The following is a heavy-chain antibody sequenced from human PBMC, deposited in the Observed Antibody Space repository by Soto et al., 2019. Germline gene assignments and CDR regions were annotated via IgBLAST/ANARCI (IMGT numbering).Heavy chain of an antibody. V-gene: IGHV3-74*01. D-gene: IGHD2-8*02. CDR1: GFTLSSYW. Sequence: GXSLRLSCEASGFTLSSYWIHWVRQAPGKGLVWVSHINNDGSNTNYADSVKGRFTISRDNAKNTLYLQMNSLRAEDTAVYYCARDVSLVFDPWGQGTLVTVSS. J-gene: IGHJ5*02. CDR2: INNDGSNT. CDR3: ARDVSLVFDP.